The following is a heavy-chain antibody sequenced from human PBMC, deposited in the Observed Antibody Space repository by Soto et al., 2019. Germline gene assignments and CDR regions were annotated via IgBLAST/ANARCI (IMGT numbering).Heavy chain of an antibody. CDR1: GGSISSYY. V-gene: IGHV4-59*01. CDR3: ARGPSDGSLDY. D-gene: IGHD1-26*01. Sequence: PSETLSLTCTVSGGSISSYYWSWIRQPPGKGLEWIGYIYYSGSTNYNPSLKSRVTISVDTSKNQFSLKLSSVTAADTAVYYCARGPSDGSLDYWGQGTLVTVSS. J-gene: IGHJ4*02. CDR2: IYYSGST.